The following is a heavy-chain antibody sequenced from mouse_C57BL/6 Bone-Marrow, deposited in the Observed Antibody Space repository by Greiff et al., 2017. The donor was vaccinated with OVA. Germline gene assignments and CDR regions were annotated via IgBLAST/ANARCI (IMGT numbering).Heavy chain of an antibody. Sequence: EVHLVESGGGLVQPGGSLSLSCAASGFTFTDYYMSWVRQPPGKALEWLGFIRNKANGYTTEYSASVKGRFTISRDNSQSILYLQMNALRADDSATYYCARYQTSYYFDYWGQGTTLTVSS. J-gene: IGHJ2*01. CDR3: ARYQTSYYFDY. CDR1: GFTFTDYY. V-gene: IGHV7-3*01. CDR2: IRNKANGYTT.